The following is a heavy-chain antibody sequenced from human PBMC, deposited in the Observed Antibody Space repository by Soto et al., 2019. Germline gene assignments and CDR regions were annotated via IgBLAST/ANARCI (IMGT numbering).Heavy chain of an antibody. CDR3: ARVQSTSWGYYYAVDV. CDR2: ISYSGST. CDR1: GGSISSYY. Sequence: QVQLQESGPGLVKPSETLSLTCRISGGSISSYYWNWIRQAPGKGLEWIGFISYSGSTNYNPALTSRVTISVDTSKDQISLRLNSVTAADTAVYYCARVQSTSWGYYYAVDVWGQWTTVTVSS. D-gene: IGHD2-2*01. V-gene: IGHV4-59*01. J-gene: IGHJ6*01.